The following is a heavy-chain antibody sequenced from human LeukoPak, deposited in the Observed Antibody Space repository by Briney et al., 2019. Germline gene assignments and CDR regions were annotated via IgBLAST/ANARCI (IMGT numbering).Heavy chain of an antibody. D-gene: IGHD3-22*01. J-gene: IGHJ3*01. CDR2: FNPEDGEK. Sequence: GSVKVSCKVSGYTVSELSIYWVRQAHGKGLEWMGGFNPEDGEKIYVQKFQGRVTMTEDTSTDTAYMELSSLRSDDTAVYYCARDHAMIVVVESNADAFDVWGQGTMVTVSS. V-gene: IGHV1-24*01. CDR1: GYTVSELS. CDR3: ARDHAMIVVVESNADAFDV.